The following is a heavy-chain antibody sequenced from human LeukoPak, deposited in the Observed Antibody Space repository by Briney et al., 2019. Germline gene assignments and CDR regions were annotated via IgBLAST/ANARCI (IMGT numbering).Heavy chain of an antibody. V-gene: IGHV4-59*08. CDR2: IYYTGST. J-gene: IGHJ6*02. Sequence: PSETLSLTCTVSGGSISSYYWSWIRQPPGKGLEWIGYIYYTGSTNYNPSLKSRVTISIDTSKNQFSLNLSSVTAADTAVYFCARHDGSTSPFYYGMDVWGQGTTVTVSS. CDR3: ARHDGSTSPFYYGMDV. D-gene: IGHD2-2*01. CDR1: GGSISSYY.